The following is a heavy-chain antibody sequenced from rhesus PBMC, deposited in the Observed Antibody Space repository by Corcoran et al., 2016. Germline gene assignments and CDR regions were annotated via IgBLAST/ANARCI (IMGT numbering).Heavy chain of an antibody. V-gene: IGHV4-122*02. CDR1: GGSISSGYYY. CDR2: ITCSESS. Sequence: QVQLQESGPGLVKPSETLSLTRAVSGGSISSGYYYWSWIRQPPGKGLEWIGSITCSESSGYNPSIKSRVTSSRDTSKNRFALKPSSVTAADTAVYYCARMGRYDRFDVWGAGVLVTVSS. J-gene: IGHJ5-1*01. CDR3: ARMGRYDRFDV. D-gene: IGHD3-34*01.